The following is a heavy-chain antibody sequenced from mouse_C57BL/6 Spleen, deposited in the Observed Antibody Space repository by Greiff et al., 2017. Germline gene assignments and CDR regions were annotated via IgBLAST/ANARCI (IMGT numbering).Heavy chain of an antibody. Sequence: QVQLKQSGPELVKPGASVKISCKASGYAFSSSWMNWVKQRPGKGLEWIGRIYPGDGDTNYNGKFKGKATLTADKSSSTAYMQLSSLTSEDSAVYFWGRGYYGSSYVGNAMDYWGQGTSVTVSS. J-gene: IGHJ4*01. CDR1: GYAFSSSW. CDR3: GRGYYGSSYVGNAMDY. CDR2: IYPGDGDT. D-gene: IGHD1-1*01. V-gene: IGHV1-82*01.